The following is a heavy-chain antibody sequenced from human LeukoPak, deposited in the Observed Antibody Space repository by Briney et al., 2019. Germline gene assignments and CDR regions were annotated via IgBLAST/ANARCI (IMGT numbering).Heavy chain of an antibody. J-gene: IGHJ6*02. CDR1: GGTFSSYA. Sequence: SVKLSCKASGGTFSSYAISWVRQAPGQGLEWMGRIIPILGIANYAQKFQGRVTITADKSTSTAYMELSSLRSEDTAVYYCARLPGGYGMDVWGQGTTVTVTS. CDR2: IIPILGIA. CDR3: ARLPGGYGMDV. V-gene: IGHV1-69*04.